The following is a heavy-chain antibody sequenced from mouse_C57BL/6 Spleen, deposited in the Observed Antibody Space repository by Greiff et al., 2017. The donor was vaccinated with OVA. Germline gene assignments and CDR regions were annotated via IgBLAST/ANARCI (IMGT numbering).Heavy chain of an antibody. CDR3: ARRESNYVPVDY. J-gene: IGHJ4*01. CDR2: IHPNSGST. V-gene: IGHV1-64*01. D-gene: IGHD2-5*01. CDR1: GYTFTSYW. Sequence: QVQLQQPGAELVKPGASVKLSCKASGYTFTSYWMHWVKQRPGQGLEWIGMIHPNSGSTNYNEKFKSKATLTVDKSSSTAYMQLSSLTSEDSAVYYCARRESNYVPVDYWGQGTSVTVSS.